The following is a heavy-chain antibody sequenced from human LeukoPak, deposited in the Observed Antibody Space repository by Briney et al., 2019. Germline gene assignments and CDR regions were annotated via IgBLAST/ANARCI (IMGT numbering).Heavy chain of an antibody. CDR1: GFTFSSYA. V-gene: IGHV3-23*01. D-gene: IGHD3-16*02. CDR2: ISGSGGST. CDR3: AKPQLGEVTVYFDS. Sequence: GGSLRLSCAASGFTFSSYAMSWVRQAPGKGLEWVSAISGSGGSTYYADSVKGRFTISRDNSKNTLYLQMNSLRAEDTAVYYCAKPQLGEVTVYFDSWGREPWSPSPQ. J-gene: IGHJ4*02.